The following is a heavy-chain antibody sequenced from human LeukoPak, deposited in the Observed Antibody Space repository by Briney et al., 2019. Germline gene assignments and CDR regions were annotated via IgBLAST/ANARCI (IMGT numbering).Heavy chain of an antibody. V-gene: IGHV4-59*12. CDR1: GGSISSYY. Sequence: SETLSLTCTVSGGSISSYYWSWIRQPPGKGLEWIGYIYYSGSTNYNPSLKSRVTMSVDTSKNQFSLKLSSVTAADTAVYYCARGVRLGCSSTSCSGVYYYYMDVWGKGTTVTVSS. J-gene: IGHJ6*03. CDR2: IYYSGST. CDR3: ARGVRLGCSSTSCSGVYYYYMDV. D-gene: IGHD2-2*01.